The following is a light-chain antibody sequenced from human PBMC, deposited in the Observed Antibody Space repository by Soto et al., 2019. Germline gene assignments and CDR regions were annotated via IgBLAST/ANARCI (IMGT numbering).Light chain of an antibody. CDR1: QNINNY. V-gene: IGKV1-5*01. J-gene: IGKJ1*01. CDR3: QQYNTYSPERT. Sequence: DIQMTQCPSSLSASVGDRVTITCQASQNINNYLNWYQQKPGRAPKLLIYDASSLESGVPSRFSGSGSGTEFTLTISSLQPDDFPTYYCQQYNTYSPERTFGQGTKVDIK. CDR2: DAS.